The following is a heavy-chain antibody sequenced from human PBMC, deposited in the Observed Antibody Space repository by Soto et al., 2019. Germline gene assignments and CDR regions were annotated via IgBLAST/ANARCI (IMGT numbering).Heavy chain of an antibody. D-gene: IGHD3-3*01. CDR2: IYYSGST. V-gene: IGHV4-31*03. CDR1: GGSISSGGYY. Sequence: QVQLQESGPGLVKPSQTLSLTCTVSGGSISSGGYYWSWVRQHPGKGLEWIGYIYYSGSTYYNPSLKSRVTISVDTSKNQFSLKLSSVTAADTAVYYCARLAISRWGNWFDPWGQGTLVTVSS. CDR3: ARLAISRWGNWFDP. J-gene: IGHJ5*02.